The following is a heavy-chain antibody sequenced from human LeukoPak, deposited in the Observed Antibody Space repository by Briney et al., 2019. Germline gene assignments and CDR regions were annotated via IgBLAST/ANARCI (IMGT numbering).Heavy chain of an antibody. CDR3: ARANTYDSNYYYGMDV. Sequence: GGSLRLSCAASGLTFSNYAMSWVRQAPGKGLEWVSAISGSGANTYYADSVKGRFTISRDNSKNTLYLQMNSLRAEDTAVYYCARANTYDSNYYYGMDVWGQGTTVTVSS. D-gene: IGHD5-12*01. CDR1: GLTFSNYA. CDR2: ISGSGANT. J-gene: IGHJ6*02. V-gene: IGHV3-23*01.